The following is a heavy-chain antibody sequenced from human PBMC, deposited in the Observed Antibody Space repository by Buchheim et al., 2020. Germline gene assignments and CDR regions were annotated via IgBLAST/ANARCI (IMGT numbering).Heavy chain of an antibody. CDR1: GFTFSTSA. Sequence: EAQLVESGGGLVQPGGSLKLSCAASGFTFSTSAMNWVRQAPGKGPEWVSYISSSWSTIYYADSVKGRFTISRDNVKNSLYLQMNSLREEDTAVYYCARSLSLYYFYGLDVWGQGTT. J-gene: IGHJ6*02. CDR3: ARSLSLYYFYGLDV. V-gene: IGHV3-48*02. CDR2: ISSSWSTI.